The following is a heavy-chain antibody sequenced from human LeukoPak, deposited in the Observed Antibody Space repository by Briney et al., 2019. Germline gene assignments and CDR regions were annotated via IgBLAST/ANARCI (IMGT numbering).Heavy chain of an antibody. Sequence: SETLSLTCTVSGGSISSYYWSWIRQPPGKGLEWFGYIYYSGSTNYNPSLKSRVTISVDTSKNQFSLKLSSVTAADTAVYYCARRLWYYYGSGSSYFDPWGQGTLVTVSS. J-gene: IGHJ5*02. CDR2: IYYSGST. D-gene: IGHD3-10*01. CDR3: ARRLWYYYGSGSSYFDP. V-gene: IGHV4-59*08. CDR1: GGSISSYY.